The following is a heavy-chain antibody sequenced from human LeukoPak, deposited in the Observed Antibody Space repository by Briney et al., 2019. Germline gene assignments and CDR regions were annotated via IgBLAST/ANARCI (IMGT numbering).Heavy chain of an antibody. V-gene: IGHV4-39*07. D-gene: IGHD3-10*01. Sequence: SETLSLTCTVSGGSISSSSYYWGWVRQPPGKGLEWIGSIYYSGSTYYNPSLKSRVTISVDRPKNQFSLKLSSVTAADTAVYYCARDTGIGGYYFDYWGQGTLVTVSS. J-gene: IGHJ4*02. CDR1: GGSISSSSYY. CDR3: ARDTGIGGYYFDY. CDR2: IYYSGST.